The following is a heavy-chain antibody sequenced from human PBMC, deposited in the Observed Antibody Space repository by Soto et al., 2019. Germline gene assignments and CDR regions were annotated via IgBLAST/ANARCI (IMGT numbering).Heavy chain of an antibody. CDR3: ARLQYYYDSSGPIRTFDI. J-gene: IGHJ3*02. D-gene: IGHD3-22*01. CDR2: ISSSISYT. Sequence: GGSLRLSCAASGFTFSDYYMSWIRQAPGKGLEWVSYISSSISYTNYADFVKGRFTISRDNAKNSLYLQMNSLRAEDTAVFYCARLQYYYDSSGPIRTFDIWGQGTMVTVSS. CDR1: GFTFSDYY. V-gene: IGHV3-11*06.